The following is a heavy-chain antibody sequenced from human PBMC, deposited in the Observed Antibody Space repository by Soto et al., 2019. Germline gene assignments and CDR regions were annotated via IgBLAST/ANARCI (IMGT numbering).Heavy chain of an antibody. CDR1: GFTFSDYY. CDR2: ISSSGSTI. V-gene: IGHV3-11*01. CDR3: SRGRFEWLLFFFDY. J-gene: IGHJ4*02. D-gene: IGHD3-3*01. Sequence: GESLKISCAASGFTFSDYYMSWIRQAPGKGLEWVSYISSSGSTIYYADSVKGRFTISRDNAKNSLYLQMNSLRAEDTALYFCSRGRFEWLLFFFDYWGQGTLVTVSS.